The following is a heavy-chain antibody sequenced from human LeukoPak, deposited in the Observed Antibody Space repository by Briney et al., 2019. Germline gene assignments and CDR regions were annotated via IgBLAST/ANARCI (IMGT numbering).Heavy chain of an antibody. CDR3: ARDPRTSGYSYGLGY. Sequence: ASVKVSCKASGGTXXNXAXXXXRXXXXQGXXWXGXIIPSFGTANYSQKFQGRVTITADESTSTAYMELSSLRSEDTAIYYCARDPRTSGYSYGLGYWGQGTLVTVSS. CDR2: IIPSFGTA. V-gene: IGHV1-69*01. CDR1: GGTXXNXA. D-gene: IGHD5-18*01. J-gene: IGHJ4*02.